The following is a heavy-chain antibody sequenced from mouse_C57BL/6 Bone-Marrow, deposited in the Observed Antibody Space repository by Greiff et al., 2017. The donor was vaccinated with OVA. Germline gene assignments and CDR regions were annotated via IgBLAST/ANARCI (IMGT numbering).Heavy chain of an antibody. CDR1: GYAFSSSW. CDR2: IYPGDGYT. Sequence: VQLQESGPELVKPGASVKISCKASGYAFSSSWINWVKQRPGKGLEWIGRIYPGDGYTNYNGKFKGKATLTADKSSSTAYMQLSRLTSGDSAVYFGERSGRAYWGQGTLVTVAA. CDR3: ERSGRAY. V-gene: IGHV1-82*01. D-gene: IGHD3-1*01. J-gene: IGHJ3*01.